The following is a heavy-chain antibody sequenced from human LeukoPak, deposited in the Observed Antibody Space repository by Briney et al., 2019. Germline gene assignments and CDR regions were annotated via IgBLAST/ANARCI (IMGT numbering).Heavy chain of an antibody. CDR3: ARPLGQLEDDAFDI. J-gene: IGHJ3*02. CDR1: GGTLSSYL. D-gene: IGHD1-1*01. CDR2: IIPIFGTA. V-gene: IGHV1-69*05. Sequence: ASVKDSCKASGGTLSSYLLSWVRQAPGQGLEWMGTIIPIFGTANYPQMLQGRVTITTDESTRTAYMELSSLRSEDTAVYYCARPLGQLEDDAFDIWGQGTMVTVSS.